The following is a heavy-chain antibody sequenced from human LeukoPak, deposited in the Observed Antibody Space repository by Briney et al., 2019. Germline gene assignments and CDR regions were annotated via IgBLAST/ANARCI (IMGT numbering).Heavy chain of an antibody. CDR3: AKERVRGVRVYYYMDV. CDR2: ISYDGSNK. Sequence: GGSLRLSCAASGFTFSSYAMHWVRQAPGKGLEWVAVISYDGSNKYYADSVKGRFTISRDNSKNTLYLQMNSLRAEDTAVYYCAKERVRGVRVYYYMDVWGKGTTVTVSS. CDR1: GFTFSSYA. V-gene: IGHV3-30*04. J-gene: IGHJ6*03. D-gene: IGHD3-10*01.